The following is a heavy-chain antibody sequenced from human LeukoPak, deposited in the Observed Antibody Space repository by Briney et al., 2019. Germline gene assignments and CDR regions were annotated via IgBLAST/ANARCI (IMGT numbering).Heavy chain of an antibody. D-gene: IGHD3-22*01. V-gene: IGHV1-18*01. Sequence: ASVKVSCKASGYTFTSYVISWVRQAPGQGLEWRGWISAYNGNTNYAQKLQGRVTMTTDTSTSTAYMELRSLRSDDTAVYYCARGRVVITTLDAFDIWGQGTMVTVSS. CDR3: ARGRVVITTLDAFDI. CDR1: GYTFTSYV. CDR2: ISAYNGNT. J-gene: IGHJ3*02.